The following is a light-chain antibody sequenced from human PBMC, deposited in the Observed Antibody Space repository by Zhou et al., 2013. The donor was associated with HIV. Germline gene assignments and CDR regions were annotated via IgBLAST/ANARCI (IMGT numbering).Light chain of an antibody. Sequence: EVVMTQSPSTLSVSPGERVTLSCRASQNVFTNLAWYQQKPGQAPRLLIYAASSRAAGISDRFSGSGSGTDFNLTISRLEPEDFAVYYCQQYGSSPLTFGGATKVEIQ. CDR3: QQYGSSPLT. J-gene: IGKJ4*01. CDR2: AAS. CDR1: QNVFTN. V-gene: IGKV3-20*01.